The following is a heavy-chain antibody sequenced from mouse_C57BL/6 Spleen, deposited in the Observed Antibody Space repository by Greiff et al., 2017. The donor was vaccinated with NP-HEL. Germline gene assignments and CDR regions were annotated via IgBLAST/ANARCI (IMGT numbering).Heavy chain of an antibody. D-gene: IGHD1-1*01. CDR3: ARGGDYGSSYDPSFAY. CDR2: IHPNSGST. Sequence: VQLQQPGAELVKPGASVKLSCKASGYTFTSYWMHWVKQRPGQGLEWIGMIHPNSGSTNYNEKFKSKATLTVDKSSSTAYMQLSSLTSEDSAVYCCARGGDYGSSYDPSFAYWGQGTLVTVSA. J-gene: IGHJ3*01. V-gene: IGHV1-64*01. CDR1: GYTFTSYW.